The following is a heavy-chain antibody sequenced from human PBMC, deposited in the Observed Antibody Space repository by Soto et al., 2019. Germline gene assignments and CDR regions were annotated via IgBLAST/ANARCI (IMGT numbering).Heavy chain of an antibody. CDR3: ARDTRGLLHD. V-gene: IGHV4-30-4*01. CDR1: GGSISSGDYY. Sequence: VQLQESGPGLVKPSQTLSLTCTVSGGSISSGDYYWSWIRQPPGKGLEGIGYIHYSGSNYNNPSLKSRIPMSVDTSKNQFSLRLNSVTAADTAVYYCARDTRGLLHDWGQGTMVTVSS. CDR2: IHYSGSN. J-gene: IGHJ4*02. D-gene: IGHD2-15*01.